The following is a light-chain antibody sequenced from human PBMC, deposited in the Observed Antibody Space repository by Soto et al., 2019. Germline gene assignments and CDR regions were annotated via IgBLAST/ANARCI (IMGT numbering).Light chain of an antibody. CDR1: QSISSW. Sequence: DIQMTQSPSTLSASLVDRVTITCRASQSISSWLAWYQQKPGKAPKLLIYDASSLESGVPSRFSGSGSGTEFTLTISSLQPDDFATYYCQQYNSYSPTFGGGTKVDI. CDR2: DAS. V-gene: IGKV1-5*01. CDR3: QQYNSYSPT. J-gene: IGKJ4*01.